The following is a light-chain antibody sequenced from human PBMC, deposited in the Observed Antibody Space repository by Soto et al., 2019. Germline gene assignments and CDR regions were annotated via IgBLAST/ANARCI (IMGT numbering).Light chain of an antibody. J-gene: IGKJ4*01. V-gene: IGKV3-20*01. CDR1: HTGSTS. CDR3: RRCGGSVP. Sequence: EIALTQSPGTLSLSPGDTATLSCKASHTGSTSLSCYHQKPAQPPMLLIYTETVRAPGIPDRFSGSGSGTGFTLTIIRLEPGDFAVYYCRRCGGSVPVGGGTK. CDR2: TET.